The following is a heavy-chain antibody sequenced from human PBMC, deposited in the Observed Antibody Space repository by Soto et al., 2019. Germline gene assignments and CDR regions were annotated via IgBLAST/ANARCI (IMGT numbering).Heavy chain of an antibody. Sequence: PGGSLRLSCTASGFTFSSYSMNWVRQAPGKGLEWVSSISSSSSYIYYADSVKGRFTISRDNSNSALYVQMNSLTGEDTAVYYCARTRSAWSDFHYYSLDVWGQGTTVTVSS. J-gene: IGHJ6*02. CDR3: ARTRSAWSDFHYYSLDV. V-gene: IGHV3-21*01. CDR2: ISSSSSYI. D-gene: IGHD1-26*01. CDR1: GFTFSSYS.